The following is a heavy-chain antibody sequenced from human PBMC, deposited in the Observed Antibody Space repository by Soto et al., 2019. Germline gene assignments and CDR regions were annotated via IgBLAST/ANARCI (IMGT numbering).Heavy chain of an antibody. CDR1: GYTFTSYY. J-gene: IGHJ4*02. CDR2: IDPSGGST. D-gene: IGHD3-22*01. V-gene: IGHV1-46*01. CDR3: ARGLIYDSSGYYFDY. Sequence: GASVKVSCKASGYTFTSYYMHLVRQAPGQGLECMGIIDPSGGSTMYAQKFQGRVTMTSGTSTSTVCMELSSRRSEDTAVYYCARGLIYDSSGYYFDYWGQGTLVTVSS.